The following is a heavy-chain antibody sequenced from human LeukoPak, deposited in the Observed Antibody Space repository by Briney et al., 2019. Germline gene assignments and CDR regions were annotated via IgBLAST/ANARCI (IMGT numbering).Heavy chain of an antibody. J-gene: IGHJ4*02. V-gene: IGHV1-3*03. D-gene: IGHD3-22*01. Sequence: ASVTVSCKASGYTFTSYAMHWVRQAPGQRLEWMGWINAGNGNTKYSQEFQGRVTITRDTSASTAYMELSSLRSEDMAVYYCARGPYYYDSSGYVDYWGQGTLVTVSS. CDR3: ARGPYYYDSSGYVDY. CDR1: GYTFTSYA. CDR2: INAGNGNT.